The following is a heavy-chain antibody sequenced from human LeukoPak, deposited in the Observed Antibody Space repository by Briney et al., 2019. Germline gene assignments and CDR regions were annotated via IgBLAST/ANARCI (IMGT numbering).Heavy chain of an antibody. CDR1: GGSISSGGHS. CDR2: IYHSGSGST. Sequence: SETLSLTCTVSGGSISSGGHSWSWIRQPPGKGLEWIGYIYHSGSGSTYYNPSLKSRVTISIDKSKNQFSLKLNSVTAADTAVYYCARGVRRWLQPGRYYYYGMDVWGQGTTVTVSS. J-gene: IGHJ6*02. V-gene: IGHV4-30-2*01. CDR3: ARGVRRWLQPGRYYYYGMDV. D-gene: IGHD5-24*01.